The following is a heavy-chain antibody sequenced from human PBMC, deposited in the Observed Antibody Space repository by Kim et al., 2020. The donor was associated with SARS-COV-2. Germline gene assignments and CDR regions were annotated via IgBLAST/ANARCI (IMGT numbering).Heavy chain of an antibody. J-gene: IGHJ4*02. CDR3: TTDRTTVTRRIDY. Sequence: YAAPVKGRFTISRDDSKNTLYLQMNSLKTEDTAVYYCTTDRTTVTRRIDYWGQGTLVTVSS. D-gene: IGHD4-17*01. V-gene: IGHV3-15*01.